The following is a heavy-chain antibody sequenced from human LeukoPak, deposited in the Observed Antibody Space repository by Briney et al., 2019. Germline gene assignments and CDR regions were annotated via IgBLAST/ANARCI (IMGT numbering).Heavy chain of an antibody. CDR2: INNDGSLT. D-gene: IGHD3-22*01. J-gene: IGHJ4*02. Sequence: GGSLRLSCAASGFTFRNYAMHWVRQAPGKGLEYVSAINNDGSLTYYGDSVKGRFTISRDNSKNTLYLQMGSLRAEDTAVYYCAREMGGYYYDSSGYYYFDYWGQGTLVTVSS. V-gene: IGHV3-64*02. CDR3: AREMGGYYYDSSGYYYFDY. CDR1: GFTFRNYA.